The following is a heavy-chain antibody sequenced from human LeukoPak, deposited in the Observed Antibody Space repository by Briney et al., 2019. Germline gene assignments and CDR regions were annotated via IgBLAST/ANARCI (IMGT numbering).Heavy chain of an antibody. CDR1: GGSITTTNW. J-gene: IGHJ4*02. CDR2: VHLNGAT. V-gene: IGHV4-4*02. CDR3: TRESGAFSPFGF. Sequence: SGTLSLTCAVSGGSITTTNWWSWVRQPPGKGLEWIGEVHLNGATNYSPSLESRLSMSIDKSNNHLSLEVTSVTAADTAMYYCTRESGAFSPFGFWGQGTLVTVSS. D-gene: IGHD1-26*01.